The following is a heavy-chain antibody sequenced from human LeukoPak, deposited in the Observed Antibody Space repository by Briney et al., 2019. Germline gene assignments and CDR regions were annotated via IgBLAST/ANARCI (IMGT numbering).Heavy chain of an antibody. CDR1: GFTFSSYA. CDR3: ARASYCGGDCYWYFDL. Sequence: GGSLRLSCAASGFTFSSYAMSWVRQAPGKGLKWVSAISGSGGSTYYADSVKGRFTISRDNSKNTLYLQMNSLRAEDTAVYYCARASYCGGDCYWYFDLWGRGSLVTVSS. CDR2: ISGSGGST. J-gene: IGHJ2*01. V-gene: IGHV3-23*01. D-gene: IGHD2-21*02.